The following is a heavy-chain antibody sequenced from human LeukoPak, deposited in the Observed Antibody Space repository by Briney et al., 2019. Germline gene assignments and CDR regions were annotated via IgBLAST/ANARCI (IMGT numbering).Heavy chain of an antibody. CDR3: ARDGMGLWFGESYYYYGMDA. CDR2: INSDGSST. D-gene: IGHD3-10*01. CDR1: GFTFSSYW. J-gene: IGHJ6*02. V-gene: IGHV3-74*01. Sequence: PGGSLRLSCAASGFTFSSYWMHWVRQAPGKGLVGVSRINSDGSSTNYAGSVKGRFTISRDNAKNTLYLQMNSLRAEDTAVYYCARDGMGLWFGESYYYYGMDAWGQGPTIPVS.